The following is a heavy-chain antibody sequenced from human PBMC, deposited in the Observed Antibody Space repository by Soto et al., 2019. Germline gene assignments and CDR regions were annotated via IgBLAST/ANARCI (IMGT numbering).Heavy chain of an antibody. CDR2: IYYSGST. Sequence: PSETLSLTCTVSGGSVSSGSYYWSWIRQPPGKGLEWIGYIYYSGSTNYNPSLKSRVTISVDTSKNQFSLKLSSVTAADTAVYYCARETILDNNWFDPWGQGTLVTVSS. CDR1: GGSVSSGSYY. V-gene: IGHV4-61*01. CDR3: ARETILDNNWFDP. D-gene: IGHD3-3*01. J-gene: IGHJ5*02.